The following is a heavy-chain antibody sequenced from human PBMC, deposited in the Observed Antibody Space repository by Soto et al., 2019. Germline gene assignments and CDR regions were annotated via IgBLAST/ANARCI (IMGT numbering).Heavy chain of an antibody. D-gene: IGHD3-22*01. CDR2: IIPIFGTA. Sequence: SLKVSCKASGGTFSSYSISWVRQAPGQGLEWMGGIIPIFGTANYAQKFQGRVTITADESTSTAYMELSSLRSEDTAVYYCARMTYYYDSSGSMTDYWGQGTLVTVSS. CDR3: ARMTYYYDSSGSMTDY. V-gene: IGHV1-69*13. J-gene: IGHJ4*02. CDR1: GGTFSSYS.